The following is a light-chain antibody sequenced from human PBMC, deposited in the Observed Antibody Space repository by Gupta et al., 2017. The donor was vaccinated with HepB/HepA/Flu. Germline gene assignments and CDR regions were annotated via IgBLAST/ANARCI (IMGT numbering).Light chain of an antibody. CDR2: YDS. Sequence: SYLLTQPPSVSVAPVKTARITCGGNNIGSKSVHWYQQKPGQAPVLVIYYDSDRPSGIPERFSGSNSGNTATLTISRVEAGDEADYYCQVWDSSSDHVVFGGGTKLTVL. V-gene: IGLV3-21*04. J-gene: IGLJ2*01. CDR1: NIGSKS. CDR3: QVWDSSSDHVV.